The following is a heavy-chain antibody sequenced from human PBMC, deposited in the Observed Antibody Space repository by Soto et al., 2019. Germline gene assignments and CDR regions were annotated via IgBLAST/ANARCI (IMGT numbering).Heavy chain of an antibody. CDR1: GFIFDDFA. CDR3: TKVGGLYDFWSGPLHFDL. V-gene: IGHV3-9*01. J-gene: IGHJ4*02. D-gene: IGHD3-3*01. CDR2: ISWISDSI. Sequence: EAQLVESGGGFVQPGRSLRLSCAGSGFIFDDFAIHWVRQAPGKGLEWVSGISWISDSIGYADSVKGRFTISRDNAKNSLYLQMNSLRAEDTALYYCTKVGGLYDFWSGPLHFDLWGQGTLVTVSS.